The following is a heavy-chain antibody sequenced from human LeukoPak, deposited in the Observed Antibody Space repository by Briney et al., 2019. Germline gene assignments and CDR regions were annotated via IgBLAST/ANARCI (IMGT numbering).Heavy chain of an antibody. CDR1: GYTFTSYG. D-gene: IGHD2-2*01. V-gene: IGHV1-18*01. CDR2: ISAYNGNT. Sequence: GASVKVSCKASGYTFTSYGISWVRQAPGQGLEWMGWISAYNGNTNYAQKLQGRVTMTTDTSTSTAYMELSRLRSDDTAVYYCARVSSYCSSTSCWNWFDPWGQGTLVTVSS. J-gene: IGHJ5*02. CDR3: ARVSSYCSSTSCWNWFDP.